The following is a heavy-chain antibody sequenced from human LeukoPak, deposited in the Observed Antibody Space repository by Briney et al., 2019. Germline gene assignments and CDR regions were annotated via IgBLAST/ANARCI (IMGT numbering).Heavy chain of an antibody. Sequence: SETLSLTCSVSGDSISGGYYWSWIRQHPGKGLEWIGYIYYSGSTYYNPSLKSRVTISVDTSKNQFSLKLSSVTAADTAVYYCASRINYDILTGYYSKFDYWGQGTLVTVSS. CDR1: GDSISGGYY. J-gene: IGHJ4*02. CDR2: IYYSGST. V-gene: IGHV4-31*03. D-gene: IGHD3-9*01. CDR3: ASRINYDILTGYYSKFDY.